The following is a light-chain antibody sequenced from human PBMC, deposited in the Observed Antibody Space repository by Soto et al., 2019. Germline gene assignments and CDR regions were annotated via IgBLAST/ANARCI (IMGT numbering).Light chain of an antibody. CDR3: SSYISSSTRV. Sequence: QSALTQPASVSGSPGQSITISCTGTSSDVDGYTYVSWYQQHPGKAPKLMIFDVTNRPSGVSNRFSGSKSGDTASLTISGLQAEDEADYYCSSYISSSTRVFGGGTKVTVL. J-gene: IGLJ2*01. CDR2: DVT. CDR1: SSDVDGYTY. V-gene: IGLV2-14*01.